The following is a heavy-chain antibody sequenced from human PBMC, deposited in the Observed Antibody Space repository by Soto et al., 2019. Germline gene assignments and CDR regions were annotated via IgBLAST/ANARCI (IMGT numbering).Heavy chain of an antibody. J-gene: IGHJ1*01. Sequence: TLSLTCTVSGGSIISGDYYWSWIREPPGKGLEWIGYIYYSGSTYYNPSLKSRVTISVDTSKNQFSLKLSSVTAADTAVYYCARSLSPFHAPSFQHWGQGILVTVSS. D-gene: IGHD3-3*02. CDR1: GGSIISGDYY. V-gene: IGHV4-30-4*01. CDR2: IYYSGST. CDR3: ARSLSPFHAPSFQH.